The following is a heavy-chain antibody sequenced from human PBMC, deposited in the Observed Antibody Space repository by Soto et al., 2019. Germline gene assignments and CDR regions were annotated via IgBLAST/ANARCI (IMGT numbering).Heavy chain of an antibody. Sequence: ASVKVSCKASGYTFTGYYMHWVRQAPGQRLEWMRWINPNSGGTNYAQKFQGWVTMTRDTSISTAYMELSRLRSDDTAVYYCARADSSSFNAFDIWGQGTMVTV. J-gene: IGHJ3*02. D-gene: IGHD6-13*01. CDR3: ARADSSSFNAFDI. V-gene: IGHV1-2*04. CDR1: GYTFTGYY. CDR2: INPNSGGT.